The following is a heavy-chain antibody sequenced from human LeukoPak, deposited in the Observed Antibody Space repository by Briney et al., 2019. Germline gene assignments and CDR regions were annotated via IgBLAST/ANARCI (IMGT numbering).Heavy chain of an antibody. D-gene: IGHD1-1*01. CDR2: IYSGGST. V-gene: IGHV3-53*01. CDR3: GRGQGGGGTGGDY. CDR1: GFTVSSNY. Sequence: GGSLRLSCAASGFTVSSNYMSWVRQAPGKGLEWVSVIYSGGSTYYADSVKGRFTISRDNSKNTLYLQMNSLRAEDTAVYYCGRGQGGGGTGGDYWGQGTLVTVSS. J-gene: IGHJ4*02.